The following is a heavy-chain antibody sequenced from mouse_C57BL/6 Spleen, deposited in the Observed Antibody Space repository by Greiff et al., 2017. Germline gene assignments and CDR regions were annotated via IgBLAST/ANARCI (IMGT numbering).Heavy chain of an antibody. J-gene: IGHJ1*03. V-gene: IGHV5-16*01. Sequence: EVQLQESEGGLVQPGSSMKLSCTASGFTFSDYYMAWVRQVPEKGLEWVANINYDGSSTYYLDSLKSRFIISRDNAKNILYLQMSSLKSEDTATYYCARDTNYYGSSYWYFDVWGTGTTVTVSS. CDR1: GFTFSDYY. D-gene: IGHD1-1*01. CDR2: INYDGSST. CDR3: ARDTNYYGSSYWYFDV.